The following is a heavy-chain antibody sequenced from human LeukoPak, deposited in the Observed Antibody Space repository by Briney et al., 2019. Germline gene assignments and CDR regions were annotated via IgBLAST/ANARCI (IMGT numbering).Heavy chain of an antibody. CDR2: ISSSSSHI. Sequence: PGGSLRLSCAASGFTFSSYSMNWVRQAPGKGLEWVSSISSSSSHIYYADSVKGRFTISRDNAKNSLYLQMNSLRAEDTAVHYCARGYCSSTSCFQGDWGQGTLVTVSS. V-gene: IGHV3-21*01. CDR1: GFTFSSYS. CDR3: ARGYCSSTSCFQGD. D-gene: IGHD2-2*01. J-gene: IGHJ1*01.